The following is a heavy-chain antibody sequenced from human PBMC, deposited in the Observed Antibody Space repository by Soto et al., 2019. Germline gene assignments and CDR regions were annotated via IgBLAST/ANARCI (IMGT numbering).Heavy chain of an antibody. V-gene: IGHV1-18*01. D-gene: IGHD6-13*01. CDR1: GYTFTSYS. CDR3: WKNFLNRSWYRPHY. Sequence: QVQLVQSGAEVKKPGASVKVSCKASGYTFTSYSITWVRQAPGQGLEWMGWISVYNGNTNYAQKLQGRVTMTTDTTTRTAYMELRSLRSYHTAVLFWWKNFLNRSWYRPHYWGQGTLVTVSS. CDR2: ISVYNGNT. J-gene: IGHJ4*02.